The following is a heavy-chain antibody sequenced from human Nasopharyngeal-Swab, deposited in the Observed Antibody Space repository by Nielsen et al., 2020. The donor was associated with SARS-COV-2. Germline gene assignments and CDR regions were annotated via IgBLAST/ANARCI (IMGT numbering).Heavy chain of an antibody. CDR1: GFTFSNYV. J-gene: IGHJ5*02. Sequence: GGSLRLSCAASGFTFSNYVMNWVRQAPGKGLEWVSGISGSGDGIYYADSVRGRFTISRDNSKNTLYLQMTSLRAEDTAVYYCAKRGVPAWDWFDPWGLGTLAAVSS. CDR2: ISGSGDGI. CDR3: AKRGVPAWDWFDP. D-gene: IGHD2-2*01. V-gene: IGHV3-23*01.